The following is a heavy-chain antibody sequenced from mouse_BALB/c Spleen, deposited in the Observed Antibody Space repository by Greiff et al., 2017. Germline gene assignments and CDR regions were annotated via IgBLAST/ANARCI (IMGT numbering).Heavy chain of an antibody. CDR3: ARGYGNWFAY. CDR2: IYPYNGGT. V-gene: IGHV1S29*02. Sequence: VQLQQSGPELVKPGASVKISCKASGYTFTDYNMHWVKQSHGKSLEWIGYIYPYNGGTGYNQKFKSKATLTVDNSSSTAYMELRSLTSEDSAVYYCARGYGNWFAYWGQGTLVTVSA. CDR1: GYTFTDYN. J-gene: IGHJ3*01. D-gene: IGHD2-10*02.